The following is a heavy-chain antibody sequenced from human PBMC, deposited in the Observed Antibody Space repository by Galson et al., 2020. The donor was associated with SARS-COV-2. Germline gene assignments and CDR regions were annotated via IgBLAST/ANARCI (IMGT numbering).Heavy chain of an antibody. Sequence: SETLSLTCTVSGGSLRSYYWSWIRQSPGKGLEWIGDISYTGTTNYNHSLNSRVTISIDTSNSQFSLHLRSLTAADTAVYFCAAGTGRIYSYREHWGQGTPVTVSS. J-gene: IGHJ4*02. D-gene: IGHD7-27*01. CDR2: ISYTGTT. CDR3: AAGTGRIYSYREH. CDR1: GGSLRSYY. V-gene: IGHV4-59*08.